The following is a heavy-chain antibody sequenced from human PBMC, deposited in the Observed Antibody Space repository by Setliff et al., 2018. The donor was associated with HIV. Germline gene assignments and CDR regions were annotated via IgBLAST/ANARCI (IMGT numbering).Heavy chain of an antibody. Sequence: SETLSLTCTVSGVSITSSDYYWGWIRQPPGKGLEWIGNIYYSGSTYYNASLRSRVTISVDTSKNQFSLKRSSVTAADAALYYCARLLYYYDSSGSYNWFDPWGQGTLVTVSS. CDR3: ARLLYYYDSSGSYNWFDP. CDR2: IYYSGST. CDR1: GVSITSSDYY. J-gene: IGHJ5*02. D-gene: IGHD3-22*01. V-gene: IGHV4-39*01.